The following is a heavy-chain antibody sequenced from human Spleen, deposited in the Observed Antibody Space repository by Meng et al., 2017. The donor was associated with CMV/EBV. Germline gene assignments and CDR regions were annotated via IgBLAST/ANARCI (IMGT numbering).Heavy chain of an antibody. CDR1: GFSVSSNY. CDR3: ATQRLIYGISYGFYFDC. Sequence: GESLKISCLASGFSVSSNYMSWVRQAPGKGLEWVSVIYTGGSTYYADSVKGRFTISRDNSKNTLYLQINSLRAEDTAVYYCATQRLIYGISYGFYFDCWGQGTLVTVSS. J-gene: IGHJ4*02. CDR2: IYTGGST. V-gene: IGHV3-53*05. D-gene: IGHD5-18*01.